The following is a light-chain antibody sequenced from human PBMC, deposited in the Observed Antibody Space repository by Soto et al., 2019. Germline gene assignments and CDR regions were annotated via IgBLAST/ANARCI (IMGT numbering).Light chain of an antibody. CDR2: EES. J-gene: IGLJ1*01. CDR1: KLGDKY. CDR3: QAWDSSTLYV. V-gene: IGLV3-1*01. Sequence: SYELTQPPSVSVSPGQTASITCSGDKLGDKYVCWYQQKTGQSPVLVIYEESKRPSGIPERFSGSNSGNTATLTISGTQAMDEADYYCQAWDSSTLYVFGTGTKVTVL.